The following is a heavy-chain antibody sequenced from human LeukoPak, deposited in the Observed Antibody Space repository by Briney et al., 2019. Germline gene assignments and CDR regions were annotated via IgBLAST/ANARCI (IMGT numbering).Heavy chain of an antibody. CDR2: IYHSGST. Sequence: SETLSLTCTVSGGSISSGGYYWSWIGQPPGKGLEWIGYIYHSGSTYYNPSLKSRVTISVDRSKNQFSLKLSSVTAADTAVYYCARYQLLSYYFDYWGQGTLVTVSS. CDR1: GGSISSGGYY. J-gene: IGHJ4*02. CDR3: ARYQLLSYYFDY. V-gene: IGHV4-30-2*01. D-gene: IGHD2-2*01.